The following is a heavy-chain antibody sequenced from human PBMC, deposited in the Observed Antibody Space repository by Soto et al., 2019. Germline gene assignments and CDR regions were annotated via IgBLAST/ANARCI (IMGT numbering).Heavy chain of an antibody. CDR1: GYTFSNYD. CDR3: AKNGQWQHYGADYFDY. CDR2: SSYYGSDE. D-gene: IGHD6-19*01. V-gene: IGHV3-30*18. Sequence: QVQLVESGGGVVQPGRSLRLSCAASGYTFSNYDMHWVRQAPGKGLEWVAVSSYYGSDERYADSVKGRFTISRDNSKNTVYLQMDSLRVEDTAVYYCAKNGQWQHYGADYFDYWGQGILVTVSS. J-gene: IGHJ4*02.